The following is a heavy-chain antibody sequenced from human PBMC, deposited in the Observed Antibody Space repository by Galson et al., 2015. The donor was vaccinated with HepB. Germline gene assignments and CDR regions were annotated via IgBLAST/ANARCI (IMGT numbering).Heavy chain of an antibody. Sequence: SVKVSCKASGYTFTSYDINWVRQATGQGLEWMGWMNPNSGNTGYAQKFQGRVTMTRNTSISTAYMELGSLRSEDTAVYYCARGRGSSSWPVDWFDPWGQGTLVTVSS. V-gene: IGHV1-8*01. J-gene: IGHJ5*02. CDR2: MNPNSGNT. D-gene: IGHD6-13*01. CDR3: ARGRGSSSWPVDWFDP. CDR1: GYTFTSYD.